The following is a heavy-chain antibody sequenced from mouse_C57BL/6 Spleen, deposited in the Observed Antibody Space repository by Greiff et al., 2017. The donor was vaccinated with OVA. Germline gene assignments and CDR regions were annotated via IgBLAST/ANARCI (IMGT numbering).Heavy chain of an antibody. CDR1: GYTFTSYW. CDR2: IDPSDSYT. Sequence: VQLQQPGAELVMPGASVKLSCKASGYTFTSYWMHWVKQRPGQGLEWIGEIDPSDSYTNYNQQFKGKSTLTVDKSSSTAYMQLSSLTSEDSAVYYFARRWLRSYAMDYWGQGTSVTVSS. D-gene: IGHD2-2*01. V-gene: IGHV1-69*01. CDR3: ARRWLRSYAMDY. J-gene: IGHJ4*01.